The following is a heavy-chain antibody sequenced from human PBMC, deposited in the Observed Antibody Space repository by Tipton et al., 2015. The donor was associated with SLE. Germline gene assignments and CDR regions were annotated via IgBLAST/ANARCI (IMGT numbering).Heavy chain of an antibody. J-gene: IGHJ4*02. CDR1: GFTFSSYG. Sequence: GSLRLSCAASGFTFSSYGMHWVRQAPGKGLEWVAFIRYDGSNKYYADSVKGRFTISRDNSKNTLYLQMNSLRAEDTAVYYCAKDQDDILTGYYNSPSPSDYWGQGTLVTVSS. CDR3: AKDQDDILTGYYNSPSPSDY. V-gene: IGHV3-30*02. CDR2: IRYDGSNK. D-gene: IGHD3-9*01.